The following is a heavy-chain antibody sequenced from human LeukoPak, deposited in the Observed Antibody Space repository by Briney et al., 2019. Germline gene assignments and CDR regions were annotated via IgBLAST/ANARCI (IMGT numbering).Heavy chain of an antibody. D-gene: IGHD3-10*01. CDR3: AKEGAGWNYYGSNWFDP. CDR2: ISYDGSNK. V-gene: IGHV3-30*18. J-gene: IGHJ5*02. CDR1: GFTFSSYG. Sequence: GGSLRLSCAASGFTFSSYGMHWVRQAPGKVLEWVAVISYDGSNKYYADSVKGRFTISRDNSKNTLYLQMNSLRVEDTAVYYCAKEGAGWNYYGSNWFDPWGQGTLVTVSS.